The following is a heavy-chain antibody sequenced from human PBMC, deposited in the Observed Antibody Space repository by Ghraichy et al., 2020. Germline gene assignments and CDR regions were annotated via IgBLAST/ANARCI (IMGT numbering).Heavy chain of an antibody. CDR2: ISWNSGSI. Sequence: GGSLRLSCAASGFTFDDYAMHWVRQAPGKGLEWVSGISWNSGSIGYADSVKGRFTISRDNAKNSLYLQMNSLRAEDTALYYCAKDLYDILTGWALDYWGQGTLXTXXX. CDR1: GFTFDDYA. D-gene: IGHD3-9*01. J-gene: IGHJ4*02. V-gene: IGHV3-9*01. CDR3: AKDLYDILTGWALDY.